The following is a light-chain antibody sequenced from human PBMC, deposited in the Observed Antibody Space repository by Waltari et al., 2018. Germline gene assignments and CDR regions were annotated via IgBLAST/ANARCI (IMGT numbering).Light chain of an antibody. V-gene: IGKV1-16*01. CDR3: QQYHTYPWT. Sequence: DIQMTQSPSSVSASVGDRVTITCRANQGLSTYLAWYQQKPGKAPESLIYAASILQSGVPPRFRGSGSGTEFTLTISSLQPEDFGTYFCQQYHTYPWTFGQGTKVEI. CDR1: QGLSTY. J-gene: IGKJ1*01. CDR2: AAS.